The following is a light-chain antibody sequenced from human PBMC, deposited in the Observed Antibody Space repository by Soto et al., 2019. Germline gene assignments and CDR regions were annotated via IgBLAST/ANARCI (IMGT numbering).Light chain of an antibody. J-gene: IGKJ1*01. V-gene: IGKV3-15*01. Sequence: ETVMTQSPATLSVSPGEGATLSCRASQSVGSNLAWYQQKPGQAPRILMYDASTRATGISARFSGSGSGTEFTLTISSLQSEDFAVFYCHQYGSSPQTFGQGTKVDIK. CDR3: HQYGSSPQT. CDR2: DAS. CDR1: QSVGSN.